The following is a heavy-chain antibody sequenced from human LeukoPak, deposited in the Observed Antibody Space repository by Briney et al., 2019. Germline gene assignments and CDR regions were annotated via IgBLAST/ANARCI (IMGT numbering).Heavy chain of an antibody. CDR3: AREGYSGYDAPNYFDY. CDR2: IYYSGST. Sequence: PSQTLSLTCTVSGASISSGGYYWSWIRQHPGKALEWIGYIYYSGSTYYNPYLKSRVTISVDTSKNQFSLKLSSVTAADTAVYYCAREGYSGYDAPNYFDYWGQGTLVTVSP. CDR1: GASISSGGYY. D-gene: IGHD5-12*01. J-gene: IGHJ4*02. V-gene: IGHV4-31*03.